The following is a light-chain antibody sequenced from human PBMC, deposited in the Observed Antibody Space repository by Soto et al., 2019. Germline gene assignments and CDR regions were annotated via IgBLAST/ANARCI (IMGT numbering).Light chain of an antibody. CDR3: CSYAGSSIFVV. Sequence: QSVLTQPASVSGSPGQSITISCTGTSSDVGSYNLVSWYQQRPGKAPKLMIYEVSKRPSGVSNRFSGSKSGNTASLTISGLQAEDEADYYCCSYAGSSIFVVFGGGTKLTVL. CDR1: SSDVGSYNL. J-gene: IGLJ2*01. V-gene: IGLV2-23*02. CDR2: EVS.